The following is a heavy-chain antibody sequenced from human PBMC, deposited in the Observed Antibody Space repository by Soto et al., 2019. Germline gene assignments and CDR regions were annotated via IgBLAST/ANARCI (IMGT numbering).Heavy chain of an antibody. CDR3: ARDYDGFDY. D-gene: IGHD3-16*01. V-gene: IGHV4-4*02. CDR2: ISHSGTV. Sequence: PSETLSLTCDVSSVSITSSNWWTWVCQPPGKGLEWLGKISHSGTVNYNATLRSRVTISVDKPQNQLSLKLMSVTAADTAVYYCARDYDGFDYWGPGILVTVSS. J-gene: IGHJ4*02. CDR1: SVSITSSNW.